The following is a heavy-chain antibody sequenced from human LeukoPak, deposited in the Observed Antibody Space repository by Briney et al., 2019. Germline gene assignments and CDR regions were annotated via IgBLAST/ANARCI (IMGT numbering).Heavy chain of an antibody. CDR3: ARTPGIAAAGWRYNWFDP. CDR1: GGSISSSSYY. D-gene: IGHD6-13*01. Sequence: SETLSLTCTVSGGSISSSSYYWGWIRQPPGKGLEWIGYIYYSGSTNYNPSLKSRVTISVDTSKNQFSLKLSSVTAADTAVYYCARTPGIAAAGWRYNWFDPWGQGTLVTVSS. J-gene: IGHJ5*02. CDR2: IYYSGST. V-gene: IGHV4-61*05.